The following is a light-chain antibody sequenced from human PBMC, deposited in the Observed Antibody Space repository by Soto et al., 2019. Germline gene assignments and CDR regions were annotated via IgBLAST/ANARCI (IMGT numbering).Light chain of an antibody. Sequence: EIVLTQSPGTLSLSPGERATLSCRASQSVSNNYLAWYQQKPGQAPRLLIYGASNRATGIPARFSGSGSGTDFTLTISSLEPEDFAVYYCQQRSNWRSTFGQGTRLEI. J-gene: IGKJ5*01. V-gene: IGKV3-11*01. CDR3: QQRSNWRST. CDR2: GAS. CDR1: QSVSNNY.